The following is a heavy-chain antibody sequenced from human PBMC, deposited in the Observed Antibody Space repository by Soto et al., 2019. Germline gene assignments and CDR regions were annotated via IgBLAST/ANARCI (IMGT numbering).Heavy chain of an antibody. CDR1: GVTCSRYA. CDR2: ISASGDST. CDR3: AKGTGEGYCTGGTCSFDN. J-gene: IGHJ4*02. V-gene: IGHV3-23*01. Sequence: GTLSLSCEVYGVTCSRYAMSWVREAPGKGLEWVSGISASGDSTNYPDSVKGRVTSSRDTANNTLYLRMNSLRVEDAAVYYCAKGTGEGYCTGGTCSFDNWGQGTLVTVSS. D-gene: IGHD2-15*01.